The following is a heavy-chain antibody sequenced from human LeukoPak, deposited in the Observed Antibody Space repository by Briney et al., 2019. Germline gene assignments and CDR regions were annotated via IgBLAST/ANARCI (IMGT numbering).Heavy chain of an antibody. Sequence: PSETLSLTCAVSDVSISGGHWWSWVRQPPGKGLEWIGEIYQSGTTNSNPSLKSRVTISVDTSKNQFSLKLSFVTAADTAVYYCARRRYYGSGSPRSYFDYWGQGTLVTVSS. CDR1: DVSISGGHW. CDR3: ARRRYYGSGSPRSYFDY. V-gene: IGHV4-4*02. J-gene: IGHJ4*02. D-gene: IGHD3-10*01. CDR2: IYQSGTT.